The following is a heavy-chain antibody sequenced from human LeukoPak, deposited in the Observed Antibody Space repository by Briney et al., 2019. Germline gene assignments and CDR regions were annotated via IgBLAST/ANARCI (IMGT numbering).Heavy chain of an antibody. D-gene: IGHD2-15*01. CDR1: GGSFSGYY. CDR3: ARAPYCSGGSCYSSGRVDP. Sequence: PSETLSLTCAVYGGSFSGYYWSWIRQPPGKGLEWIGEINHSGSTNYNPSLKSRVTISVDTSKNQFSLKLSSVTAADTAVYYCARAPYCSGGSCYSSGRVDPWGQGTLVTVSS. V-gene: IGHV4-34*01. J-gene: IGHJ5*02. CDR2: INHSGST.